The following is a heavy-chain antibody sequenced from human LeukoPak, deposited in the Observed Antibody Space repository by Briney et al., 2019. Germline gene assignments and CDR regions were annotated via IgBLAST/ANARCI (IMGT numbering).Heavy chain of an antibody. V-gene: IGHV3-23*01. CDR3: AKQESWSNFDS. J-gene: IGHJ4*02. CDR2: ISGSGGST. D-gene: IGHD2-15*01. CDR1: GFTFSSYA. Sequence: GGSLRLSCAASGFTFSSYAMSWVRQAPGKGLEWVSAISGSGGSTFSADSVKGRFTISRDNSKNTLYLQMDSLRAEDTAVYYCAKQESWSNFDSWGQGTLVTVSS.